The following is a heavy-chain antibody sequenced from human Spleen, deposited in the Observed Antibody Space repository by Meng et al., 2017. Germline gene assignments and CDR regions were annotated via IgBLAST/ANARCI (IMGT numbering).Heavy chain of an antibody. CDR1: GFTFSSYA. J-gene: IGHJ1*01. D-gene: IGHD6-13*01. Sequence: GESLKISCAASGFTFSSYAMSWVRQAPGKGLEWVSAISGSGGSTYYAASVKGRFTISRDNSKNTLYLQKNSLRAEETAVYYCAKPAATDISSDEYFQHWGQGTLVTVSS. CDR3: AKPAATDISSDEYFQH. CDR2: ISGSGGST. V-gene: IGHV3-23*01.